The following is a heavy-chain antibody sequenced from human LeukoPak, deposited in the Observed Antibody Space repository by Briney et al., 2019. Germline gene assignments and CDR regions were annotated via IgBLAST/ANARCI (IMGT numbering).Heavy chain of an antibody. Sequence: SETLSLTCTVSGGSLSSYYWNWIRQPPGKGQEWIGYIYYTGSTNYRPSLKSRVTISVDTSRNQFSLKLSSVTAADTAVYYCVRQDVVVITAATYYYGMDVWARGPRSPSP. J-gene: IGHJ6*02. CDR2: IYYTGST. V-gene: IGHV4-59*08. CDR3: VRQDVVVITAATYYYGMDV. CDR1: GGSLSSYY. D-gene: IGHD2-2*01.